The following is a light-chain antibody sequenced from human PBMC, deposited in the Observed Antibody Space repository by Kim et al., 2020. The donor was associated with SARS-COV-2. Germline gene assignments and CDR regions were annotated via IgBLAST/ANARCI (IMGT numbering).Light chain of an antibody. Sequence: GERATLSCRASQSVSNNYLAWYQQKPGQAPRLLVYGASGRATGIPDRFSGSGFGTEFTLTISSLQSEDVAVYYCQQHNNWPPPLTFGGGTKVDIK. V-gene: IGKV3D-15*01. CDR2: GAS. J-gene: IGKJ4*01. CDR1: QSVSNN. CDR3: QQHNNWPPPLT.